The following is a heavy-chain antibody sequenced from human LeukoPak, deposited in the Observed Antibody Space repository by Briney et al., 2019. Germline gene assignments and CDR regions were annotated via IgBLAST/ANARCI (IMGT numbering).Heavy chain of an antibody. V-gene: IGHV3-74*01. J-gene: IGHJ4*02. CDR1: GFTFSSYW. Sequence: PGGSLRLSCAASGFTFSSYWMNWVRQAPGKGLVWVSRSNTDGSSTFYADSVKGRFTISRDNAKNMLYLQMNSLRAEDTAVYYCARGTASTGLDNWGQGTLVTVSS. CDR2: SNTDGSST. CDR3: ARGTASTGLDN. D-gene: IGHD1-1*01.